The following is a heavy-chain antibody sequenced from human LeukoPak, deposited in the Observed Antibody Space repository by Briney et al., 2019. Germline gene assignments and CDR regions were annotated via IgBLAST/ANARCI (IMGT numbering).Heavy chain of an antibody. CDR3: ARETSQKGAHYMDV. Sequence: SETLSLTCTVSGGSISSYYWSWIRQPPGKGLEWIGYIYYSGSTNYNPSLKSRVTISVDTSKKQFSLMLTSVTVADTAVYYCARETSQKGAHYMDVWGKGTTVTISS. CDR1: GGSISSYY. D-gene: IGHD3-16*01. CDR2: IYYSGST. J-gene: IGHJ6*03. V-gene: IGHV4-59*01.